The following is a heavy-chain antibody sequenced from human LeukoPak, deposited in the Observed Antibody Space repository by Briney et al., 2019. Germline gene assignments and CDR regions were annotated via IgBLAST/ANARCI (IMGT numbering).Heavy chain of an antibody. D-gene: IGHD4-17*01. V-gene: IGHV3-13*01. CDR1: GFTFSSYD. J-gene: IGHJ3*02. CDR3: ARDLYGEAFDI. CDR2: IGTAGDT. Sequence: GGSLTLSCAASGFTFSSYDMHWFRQATGKGLEWVSAIGTAGDTYYPGSVKGRFTISRENAKNSLYLQMNSLRAGDTAVYYCARDLYGEAFDIWGQGTMVTVSS.